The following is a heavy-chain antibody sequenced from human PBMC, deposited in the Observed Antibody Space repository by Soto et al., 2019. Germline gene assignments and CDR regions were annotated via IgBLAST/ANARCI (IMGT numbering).Heavy chain of an antibody. J-gene: IGHJ4*02. CDR1: GFTFSSYW. CDR3: VRVSRRDGYLF. D-gene: IGHD5-12*01. Sequence: PGGSLRLSCAASGFTFSSYWRSWVRQAPGKGLEWVANIKQDGSEKYYVDSVKGRFTISRDNAKNSLYLQMNSLRAEDTAVYYCVRVSRRDGYLFGGQGTLLTVSS. CDR2: IKQDGSEK. V-gene: IGHV3-7*01.